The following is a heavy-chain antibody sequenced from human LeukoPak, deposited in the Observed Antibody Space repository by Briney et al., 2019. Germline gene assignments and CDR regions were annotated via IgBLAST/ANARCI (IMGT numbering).Heavy chain of an antibody. J-gene: IGHJ4*02. V-gene: IGHV3-13*01. CDR2: VGIAADT. Sequence: RGSLRLSCAASGFTFSDHAMHWVRQAPGKGLEWVSAVGIAADTFYPGSVKGRFTISRENAKNSLYLQMNSLRVEDTAVYYCVRQKKSHGNFDYWGQGTLVTVSS. D-gene: IGHD1-26*01. CDR1: GFTFSDHA. CDR3: VRQKKSHGNFDY.